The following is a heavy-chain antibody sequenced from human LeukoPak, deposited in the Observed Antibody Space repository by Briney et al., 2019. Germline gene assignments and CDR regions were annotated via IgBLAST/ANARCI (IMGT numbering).Heavy chain of an antibody. Sequence: SETLSLTCTVSGVSISSYCWSWIRQPPGKGLEWIGYIYYSGSTNYNPSLKSRVTISVDTSKNQSSLKLSSVTAADTAVYYCATSLDEQTYYGMDVWGQGTTVTVSS. CDR1: GVSISSYC. J-gene: IGHJ6*02. V-gene: IGHV4-59*01. CDR3: ATSLDEQTYYGMDV. D-gene: IGHD5-24*01. CDR2: IYYSGST.